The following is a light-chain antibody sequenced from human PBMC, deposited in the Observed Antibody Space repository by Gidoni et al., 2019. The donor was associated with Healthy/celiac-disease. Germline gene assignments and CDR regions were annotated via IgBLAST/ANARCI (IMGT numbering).Light chain of an antibody. V-gene: IGKV3-20*01. CDR2: CAS. CDR3: QQYGSSLWT. J-gene: IGKJ1*01. Sequence: EIVLTQSPGTLSLSPGERATLSCRASQSVSSSYLAWYQQKPGQAPRLLIYCASSRATGIPDRFSGSGSGTDFTLTISSLEPEDFAVYYCQQYGSSLWTFXQXTKVEIK. CDR1: QSVSSSY.